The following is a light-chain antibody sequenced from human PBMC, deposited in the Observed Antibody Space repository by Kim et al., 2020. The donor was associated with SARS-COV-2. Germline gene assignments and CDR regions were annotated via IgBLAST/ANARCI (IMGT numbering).Light chain of an antibody. J-gene: IGKJ4*01. CDR3: QQYATTPFT. CDR1: QNVLYTSTNKSF. V-gene: IGKV4-1*01. Sequence: DTVMTQSPDSLAVSLGERATINCKSSQNVLYTSTNKSFLAWYQQKPGQPPKLLIYWASTRESGVPDRFGGSGSGTDFSLTISSLQAEDVAVYFCQQYATTPFTFGGGTKVDIK. CDR2: WAS.